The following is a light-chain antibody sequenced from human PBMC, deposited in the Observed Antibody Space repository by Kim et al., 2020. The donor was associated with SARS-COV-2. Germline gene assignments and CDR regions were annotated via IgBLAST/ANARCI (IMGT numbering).Light chain of an antibody. CDR1: SSDVGGYNI. CDR2: EVS. Sequence: QSAFVSGAPGQSITISCTGTSSDVGGYNIVSWYQQHAGKAPKLMIFEVSNRPSGVSDRFSGSKSGNTASLIISGLQAEDEADYYYSSYTSSTTLVLFGGGTQLTVL. V-gene: IGLV2-14*01. J-gene: IGLJ2*01. CDR3: SSYTSSTTLVL.